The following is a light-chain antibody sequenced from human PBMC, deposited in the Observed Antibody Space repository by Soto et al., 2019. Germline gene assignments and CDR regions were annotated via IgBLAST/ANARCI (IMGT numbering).Light chain of an antibody. CDR3: CSYAADRIYV. V-gene: IGLV2-23*01. CDR1: SSDVGTYNL. Sequence: QSVLTQPASVSGSPGQSITISCTGTSSDVGTYNLVSWYQQHPGKGPKLMIYQGTKRPSGVSNRFSGSKSGNTASLTISDLQAEDEADYFCCSYAADRIYVFGSGTK. J-gene: IGLJ1*01. CDR2: QGT.